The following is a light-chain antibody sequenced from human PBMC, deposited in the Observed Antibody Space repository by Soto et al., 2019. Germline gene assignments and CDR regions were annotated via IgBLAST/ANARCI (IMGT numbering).Light chain of an antibody. CDR3: QQYVSSPPRT. V-gene: IGKV3-20*01. CDR2: GAS. Sequence: EIVLTQSPGTLSLSPGERATLSCRASQSVTNNYLAWYQQKPGQAPKLLIYGASSRATGIPDRFSRSGSGTDFTLTISRLEPDDFAVYYCQQYVSSPPRTFGQGTKVEIK. CDR1: QSVTNNY. J-gene: IGKJ1*01.